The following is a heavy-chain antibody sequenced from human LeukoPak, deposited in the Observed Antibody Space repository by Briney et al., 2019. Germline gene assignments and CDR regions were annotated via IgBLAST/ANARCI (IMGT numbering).Heavy chain of an antibody. CDR2: INPNSGGT. D-gene: IGHD3-10*01. J-gene: IGHJ4*02. Sequence: GASVKVSCKASGYTFTGYYMHWVRQAPGQGLEWMGWINPNSGGTNYAQKFQGRVTMTRDTSISTAYMELSSLRSEDTAVYYCARGTRGVDSLHLDYWGQGTLVTVSS. CDR3: ARGTRGVDSLHLDY. V-gene: IGHV1-2*02. CDR1: GYTFTGYY.